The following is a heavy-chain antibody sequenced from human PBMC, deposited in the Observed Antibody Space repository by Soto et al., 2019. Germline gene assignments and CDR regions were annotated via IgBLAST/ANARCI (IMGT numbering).Heavy chain of an antibody. CDR2: IYYSGDT. CDR3: ARLAYSSRGGQFFDY. J-gene: IGHJ4*02. CDR1: GGSISSGGYH. Sequence: QVQLQESGPGLVEPSQTLSLTCNVSGGSISSGGYHWSWIRQHPGEGLEWIAYIYYSGDTYYNPSLKSRVAISVHTSKKQFSLNLSSATAADTAVYYCARLAYSSRGGQFFDYWGQGVLVTVSS. D-gene: IGHD6-13*01. V-gene: IGHV4-31*03.